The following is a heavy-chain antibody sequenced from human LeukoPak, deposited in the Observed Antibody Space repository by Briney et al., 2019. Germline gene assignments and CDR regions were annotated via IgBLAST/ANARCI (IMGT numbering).Heavy chain of an antibody. J-gene: IGHJ4*02. Sequence: GGSLRLSCAASGFTVSSNYMSSVRQAPGKGLEWVLIIYSGGSTYYADSVKGRFTISRDNSKSTLYLQMNSLRAEDTAVYFCVRVGYSYGYGDWNHFDYWGQGTLVTVSS. D-gene: IGHD5-18*01. V-gene: IGHV3-66*02. CDR2: IYSGGST. CDR3: VRVGYSYGYGDWNHFDY. CDR1: GFTVSSNY.